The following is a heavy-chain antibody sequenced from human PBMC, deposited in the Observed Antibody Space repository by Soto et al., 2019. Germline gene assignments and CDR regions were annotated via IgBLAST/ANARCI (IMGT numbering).Heavy chain of an antibody. CDR3: ARGGTPIDY. J-gene: IGHJ4*02. CDR1: GYTFTNFG. Sequence: QVQLVQSGAEVKKPGASVKVSCKTSGYTFTNFGLSWVRQAPGQGLEWMGWISAYNGNTNYAKNFQGRVTMTTDTSTSTAYMELGSLSSDDTAVYYCARGGTPIDYGGQGTLVTVSS. CDR2: ISAYNGNT. V-gene: IGHV1-18*01. D-gene: IGHD3-16*01.